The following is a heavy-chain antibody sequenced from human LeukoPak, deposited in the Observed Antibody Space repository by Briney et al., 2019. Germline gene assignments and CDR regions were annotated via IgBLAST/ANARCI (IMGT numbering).Heavy chain of an antibody. CDR1: GFTFSSYA. Sequence: GGSLRLSCAAPGFTFSSYAMHWVRQAPGKGLEWVAVISYDGSNKYYADSVKGRFTISRDNSMNTLYLQMNSLRADDTTVYYCARHRGPSLYSSGYFDYWGQGTLVTVSS. D-gene: IGHD3-22*01. CDR2: ISYDGSNK. V-gene: IGHV3-30-3*01. J-gene: IGHJ4*02. CDR3: ARHRGPSLYSSGYFDY.